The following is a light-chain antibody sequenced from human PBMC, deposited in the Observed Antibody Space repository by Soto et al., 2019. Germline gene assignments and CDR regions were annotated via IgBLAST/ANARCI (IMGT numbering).Light chain of an antibody. V-gene: IGKV1-39*01. CDR3: QQSYSTPLT. Sequence: DIQMTQSPSSLSASVGDRVTITCRASQSISSYLNWHQQKPGKAPKLLIYAASSLQSGVPSRFSGSGSGTDFTLTISSLQPEDFATYYCQQSYSTPLTFGGGPKVDIK. J-gene: IGKJ4*01. CDR2: AAS. CDR1: QSISSY.